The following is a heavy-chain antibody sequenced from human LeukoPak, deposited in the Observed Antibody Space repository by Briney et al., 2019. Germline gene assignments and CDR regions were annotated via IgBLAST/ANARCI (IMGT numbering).Heavy chain of an antibody. CDR1: GFAFSSYS. CDR3: AREPSGDYYAYYFDL. J-gene: IGHJ4*02. D-gene: IGHD3-22*01. V-gene: IGHV3-48*01. CDR2: FRTSGTI. Sequence: GGSLRLSCAASGFAFSSYSMNWVRRAPGKGPEWVSYFRTSGTIYYADSVKGRFTISRDNAKNSLYLQMNSLRVEDTAVYYCAREPSGDYYAYYFDLWGQGTLVTVSS.